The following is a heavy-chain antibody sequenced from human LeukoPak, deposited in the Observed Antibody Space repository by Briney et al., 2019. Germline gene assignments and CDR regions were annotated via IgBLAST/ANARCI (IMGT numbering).Heavy chain of an antibody. CDR3: ARHFFRGVLSYYFDY. D-gene: IGHD2/OR15-2a*01. Sequence: GESLKISCKASGYTFSNQWIGWVRQMPGKGLEWMGIIYPGDSDTRYSPSFQGQVTISADKFINTAYLQWSSLKSSGTATYYCARHFFRGVLSYYFDYWGQGTQVTVSS. V-gene: IGHV5-51*01. J-gene: IGHJ4*02. CDR2: IYPGDSDT. CDR1: GYTFSNQW.